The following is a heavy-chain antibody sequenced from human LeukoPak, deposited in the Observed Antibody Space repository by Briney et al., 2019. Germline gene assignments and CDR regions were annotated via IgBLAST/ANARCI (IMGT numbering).Heavy chain of an antibody. Sequence: GGSLRLSCAASGFTFSSYGMHWVRQAPGKGLEWVAVIWYDGSNKYYADSVKGRFTISRDNSKNTLYLQMNSLRAEDTAVYYCAKDQRLGELQYTNPPFDYWGQGTLVTVSS. CDR1: GFTFSSYG. CDR2: IWYDGSNK. V-gene: IGHV3-33*06. D-gene: IGHD3-16*01. J-gene: IGHJ4*02. CDR3: AKDQRLGELQYTNPPFDY.